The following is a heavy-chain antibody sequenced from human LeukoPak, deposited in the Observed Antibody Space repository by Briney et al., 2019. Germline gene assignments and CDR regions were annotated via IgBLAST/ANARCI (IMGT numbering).Heavy chain of an antibody. Sequence: ASVKVSCKASGYTFTDYYMHWVRQAPGHGLEWMGRINPNSGGTTYAQKFQGRVTMTRDMSISTAYTELSRLSSDDTPVYYCASGLVATIKDYYYGMDVWGQGTTVTVSS. D-gene: IGHD5-12*01. J-gene: IGHJ6*02. CDR2: INPNSGGT. CDR1: GYTFTDYY. CDR3: ASGLVATIKDYYYGMDV. V-gene: IGHV1-2*06.